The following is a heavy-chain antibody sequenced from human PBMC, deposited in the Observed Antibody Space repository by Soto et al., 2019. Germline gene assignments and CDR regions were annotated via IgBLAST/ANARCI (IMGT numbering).Heavy chain of an antibody. CDR2: IKSKTDGGTT. V-gene: IGHV3-15*07. CDR1: SVSNAW. J-gene: IGHJ3*02. D-gene: IGHD3-22*01. Sequence: SVSNAWMNWVRQAPGKGLEWVGRIKSKTDGGTTDYAAPVKGRFTISRDDSKNTLYLQMNSLKTEYTAVYYCTAEYYYDSSGYPGAFDIWGQGTMVTVSS. CDR3: TAEYYYDSSGYPGAFDI.